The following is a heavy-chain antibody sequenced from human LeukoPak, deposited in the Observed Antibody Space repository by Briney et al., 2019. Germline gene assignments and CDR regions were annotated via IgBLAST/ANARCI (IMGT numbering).Heavy chain of an antibody. J-gene: IGHJ4*02. CDR3: ARDLAVTFDY. D-gene: IGHD2-21*02. Sequence: SETLSLTCTVSGGSISSYYWSWIRQPPGKGLEWIGYIYYSGSTNYSPSLKSRVTISVDTSKNQFSLKLSSVTAADTAVYYCARDLAVTFDYWGQGTLVTVSS. CDR1: GGSISSYY. V-gene: IGHV4-59*12. CDR2: IYYSGST.